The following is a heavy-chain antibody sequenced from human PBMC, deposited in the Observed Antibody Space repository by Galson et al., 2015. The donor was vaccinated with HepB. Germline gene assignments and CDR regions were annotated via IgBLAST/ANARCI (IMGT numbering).Heavy chain of an antibody. D-gene: IGHD4-17*01. V-gene: IGHV3-21*01. CDR3: ARDGYGDYYFDY. J-gene: IGHJ4*02. Sequence: SLRLSCAASGFTFSSYSMNWVRQAPGKGLEWVSSISSSSSYIYYADSVKGRFTISRDNAKNSLYLQMNSLRAEDTAVYYCARDGYGDYYFDYWGQGTLVTVSS. CDR1: GFTFSSYS. CDR2: ISSSSSYI.